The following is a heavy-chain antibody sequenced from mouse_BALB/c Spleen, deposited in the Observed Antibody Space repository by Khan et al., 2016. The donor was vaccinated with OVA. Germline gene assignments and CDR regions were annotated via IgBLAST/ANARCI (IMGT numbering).Heavy chain of an antibody. CDR2: ISTNYGDA. D-gene: IGHD1-1*01. Sequence: QVRLQQSGTDLVRPGVSVKISCKGSGYTFTEYAMNWVKESHEKSLEWIGVISTNYGDAWYNQKFKGKSTMTVDKSSSPAYLELARLTSEDSAIYYCARDGSRSLFAYWGQGTLVTVSA. CDR3: ARDGSRSLFAY. V-gene: IGHV1S137*01. J-gene: IGHJ3*01. CDR1: GYTFTEYA.